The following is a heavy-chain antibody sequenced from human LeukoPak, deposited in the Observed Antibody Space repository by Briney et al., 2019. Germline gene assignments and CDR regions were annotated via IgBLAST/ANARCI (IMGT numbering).Heavy chain of an antibody. CDR1: GYSFITYW. CDR3: ARRSTYCTSTSCHFDY. J-gene: IGHJ4*02. V-gene: IGHV5-51*01. CDR2: IYPGDSDT. D-gene: IGHD2-2*01. Sequence: GESLKISCKGSGYSFITYWVGWVRQMPGKGLEWMGIIYPGDSDTRCSPSFQGQVTISADKSITTAYLQWSSLQASDTAMYYCARRSTYCTSTSCHFDYWGQGTLVTVSS.